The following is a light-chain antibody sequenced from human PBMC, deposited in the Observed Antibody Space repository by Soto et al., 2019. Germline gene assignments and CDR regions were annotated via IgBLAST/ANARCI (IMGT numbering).Light chain of an antibody. CDR3: QAWDSSTVV. J-gene: IGLJ2*01. V-gene: IGLV2-11*01. CDR1: SSDVGSYDY. Sequence: QSALIQPPSVSGSPGQSVTISCTGTSSDVGSYDYVSWYQQHPGTVPKPMIYNVNTQPSGVPDRFSGSKSGNTASMTISGLQAMDEADYYCQAWDSSTVVFGGGTKLTVL. CDR2: NVN.